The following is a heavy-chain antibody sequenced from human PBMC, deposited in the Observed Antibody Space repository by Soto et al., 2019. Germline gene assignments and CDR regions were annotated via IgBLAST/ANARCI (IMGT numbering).Heavy chain of an antibody. V-gene: IGHV3-33*01. Sequence: QVQLVESGGGVVQPGGSLRLSCAASGFTFSNYGLDWVRQAPGKGLAWVAVIWSDGTNEYYADSVKGRFTISRDNSKNTLYLQMNSLRAEDTAVYYCARDHSGGGSMSEDGYFDLWGRGTLVTVSS. CDR1: GFTFSNYG. CDR2: IWSDGTNE. D-gene: IGHD3-16*01. J-gene: IGHJ2*01. CDR3: ARDHSGGGSMSEDGYFDL.